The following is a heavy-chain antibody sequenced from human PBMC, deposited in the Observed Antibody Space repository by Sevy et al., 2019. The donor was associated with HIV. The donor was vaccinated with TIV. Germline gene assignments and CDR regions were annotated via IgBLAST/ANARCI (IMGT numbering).Heavy chain of an antibody. V-gene: IGHV3-23*01. CDR2: ISDSGRST. D-gene: IGHD3-3*01. CDR1: GFTFSSYW. CDR3: ARRPDFGVIIPTGVLDV. Sequence: GGSLRLSCAASGFTFSSYWMSWVRQAPGKGLQWVSVISDSGRSTYYADSVQGRVTISRDNSKNTMHLHMNSLRVEDTATYYCARRPDFGVIIPTGVLDVWGQGTTVTVSS. J-gene: IGHJ6*02.